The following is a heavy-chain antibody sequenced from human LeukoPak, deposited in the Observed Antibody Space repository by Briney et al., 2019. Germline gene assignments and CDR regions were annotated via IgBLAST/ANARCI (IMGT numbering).Heavy chain of an antibody. Sequence: PGGSLRLSCAASGFTFSSYAMHWVRQAPGKGLEWVAVISYDGSNKYYADSVKGRFTISRDNSKNTLYLQMNSLRAEDTAVYYCARAWIQLWAYYDNWGQGTLVTVSS. J-gene: IGHJ4*02. V-gene: IGHV3-30*04. CDR3: ARAWIQLWAYYDN. CDR1: GFTFSSYA. D-gene: IGHD5-18*01. CDR2: ISYDGSNK.